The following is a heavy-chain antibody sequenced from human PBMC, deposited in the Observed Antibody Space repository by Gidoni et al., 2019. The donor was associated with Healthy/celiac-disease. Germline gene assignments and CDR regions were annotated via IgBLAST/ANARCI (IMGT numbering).Heavy chain of an antibody. CDR3: AKATFENDAFDI. CDR1: GFTFDDYA. V-gene: IGHV3-9*01. J-gene: IGHJ3*02. D-gene: IGHD3-9*01. Sequence: EIQLLVRGGGLVQPGRSLRLSCAASGFTFDDYAMHWVRQAPGKGLEWVSGISWNSGSIGYADSVKGRFTISRDNAKNSLYLQMNSLRAEDTALYYCAKATFENDAFDIWGQGTMVTVSS. CDR2: ISWNSGSI.